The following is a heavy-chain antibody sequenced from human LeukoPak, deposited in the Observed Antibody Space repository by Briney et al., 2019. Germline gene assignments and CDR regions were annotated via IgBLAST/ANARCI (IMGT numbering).Heavy chain of an antibody. D-gene: IGHD3-22*01. Sequence: ASVKVSCKASGYIFTGYYMHWVRQAPGQGLEWMGWINPNSGDTNYAQKFQGRVTMTRDTSISTAYMELSRLRSDDTAVYYCARLGHYYYDSSLGYWGQGTLVTVSS. CDR2: INPNSGDT. V-gene: IGHV1-2*02. CDR1: GYIFTGYY. CDR3: ARLGHYYYDSSLGY. J-gene: IGHJ4*02.